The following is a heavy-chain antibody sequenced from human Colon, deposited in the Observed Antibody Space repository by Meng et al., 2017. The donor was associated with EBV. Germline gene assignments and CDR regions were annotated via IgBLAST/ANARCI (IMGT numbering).Heavy chain of an antibody. D-gene: IGHD6-19*01. Sequence: QWQLQESGPGLVKPSQTLSLTCTVSGGSVSSGGYYWTWIRQHPGKGLEWFGHIYYSGSTFYNPSLKRRVIISIDTSKNQFSLNLRSVTAADTAVYYCARVSSGWDYFDYWGQGTLVTISS. CDR3: ARVSSGWDYFDY. J-gene: IGHJ4*02. CDR2: IYYSGST. CDR1: GGSVSSGGYY. V-gene: IGHV4-31*03.